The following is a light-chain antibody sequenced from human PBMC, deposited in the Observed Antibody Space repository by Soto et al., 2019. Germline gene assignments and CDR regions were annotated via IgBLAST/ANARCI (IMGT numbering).Light chain of an antibody. CDR1: QSVSSN. CDR2: GAS. Sequence: EIVMTQSPATLSVSPGERATLSCRASQSVSSNLAWYQQKPGQAPRLLIYGASTRATGIPARFGGSGSGTEFTLTISSLQSEDFAVYCCQQYNNWPFTFGPGTKVDIK. CDR3: QQYNNWPFT. V-gene: IGKV3-15*01. J-gene: IGKJ3*01.